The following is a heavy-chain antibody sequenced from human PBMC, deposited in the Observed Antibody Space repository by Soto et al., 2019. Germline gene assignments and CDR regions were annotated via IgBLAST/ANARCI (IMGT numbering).Heavy chain of an antibody. Sequence: SETLSLTCTVSGVSITPYYWTWIRHPPGKGLEWIGYVYHTGNTYYNPSLKSRVTISLDTSKNQVSLRLKSVTAADTAVYYCARDQYNWKLWGQGTLVTVSS. J-gene: IGHJ4*02. CDR3: ARDQYNWKL. CDR2: VYHTGNT. D-gene: IGHD1-20*01. CDR1: GVSITPYY. V-gene: IGHV4-59*01.